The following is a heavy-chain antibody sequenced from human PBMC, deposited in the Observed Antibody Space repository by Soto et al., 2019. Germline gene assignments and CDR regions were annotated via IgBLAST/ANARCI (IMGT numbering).Heavy chain of an antibody. J-gene: IGHJ4*02. CDR3: ARDAGSYTFHY. CDR1: GGSISSYY. CDR2: IDYSGST. V-gene: IGHV4-59*12. Sequence: QFQLQESGPGLVKPSETLSLTCTVSGGSISSYYWSWIRQPPGKGLEWIGYIDYSGSTNFNPSLKSRVRLSVDTSKNQFSLKLSSVTAADTAVYYCARDAGSYTFHYWGQGTLVTVSS. D-gene: IGHD3-10*01.